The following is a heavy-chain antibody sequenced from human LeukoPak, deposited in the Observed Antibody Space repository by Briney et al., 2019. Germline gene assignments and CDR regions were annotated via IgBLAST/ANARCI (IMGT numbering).Heavy chain of an antibody. V-gene: IGHV3-53*01. CDR1: GLTVSSNS. J-gene: IGHJ4*02. D-gene: IGHD3-22*01. CDR3: ARSDYYDSSSYLDY. CDR2: IYSGGNT. Sequence: GGSLRLSCAASGLTVSSNSVSWVRQAPGKGLEWVSVIYSGGNTYYADSVKGRFTISRDNSNNTLYLQMNSLRAEDTAVYYCARSDYYDSSSYLDYWGQGTLVTVSS.